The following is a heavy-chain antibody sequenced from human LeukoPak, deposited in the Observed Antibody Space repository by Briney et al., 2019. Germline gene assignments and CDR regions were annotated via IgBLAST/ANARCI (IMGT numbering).Heavy chain of an antibody. Sequence: PSETLSLTCTVSRASISDNYWSWSRQPAGKALEWIGRTYTSGDTNYNPSLKSRASVSVDTSKNQFYLSLRYVTAADTAVYYCTIGGAFGSLAHWGPGTLVTVSS. V-gene: IGHV4-4*07. CDR3: TIGGAFGSLAH. D-gene: IGHD2-15*01. J-gene: IGHJ4*02. CDR2: TYTSGDT. CDR1: RASISDNY.